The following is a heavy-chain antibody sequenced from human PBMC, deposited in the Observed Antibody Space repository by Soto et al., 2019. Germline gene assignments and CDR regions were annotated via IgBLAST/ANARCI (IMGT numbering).Heavy chain of an antibody. CDR3: GILDMITFGGVIGPNDAFDS. D-gene: IGHD3-16*02. CDR2: IYYGGTT. Sequence: SETLSLTCTVSGGSFSPNYWSWIRQPPGKGLEWVGYIYYGGTTSYNPSLKSRVTISLDKSKNQFSLRLTSVTAADTAVYYCGILDMITFGGVIGPNDAFDSWGQGKMVTV. CDR1: GGSFSPNY. J-gene: IGHJ3*02. V-gene: IGHV4-59*08.